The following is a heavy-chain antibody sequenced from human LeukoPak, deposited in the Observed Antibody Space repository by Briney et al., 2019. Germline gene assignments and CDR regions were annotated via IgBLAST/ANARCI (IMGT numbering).Heavy chain of an antibody. D-gene: IGHD6-13*01. CDR3: VAAGTFDY. V-gene: IGHV3-74*01. J-gene: IGHJ4*02. Sequence: GGSLRLSCTVSGFTFSTYWMYWVRQAPGKGLVWVSRINTDGSTTNYADSVKGRFTISRDNTKNTLYLQMNTLRAEDTAVYYCVAAGTFDYWGQGALVTVSS. CDR1: GFTFSTYW. CDR2: INTDGSTT.